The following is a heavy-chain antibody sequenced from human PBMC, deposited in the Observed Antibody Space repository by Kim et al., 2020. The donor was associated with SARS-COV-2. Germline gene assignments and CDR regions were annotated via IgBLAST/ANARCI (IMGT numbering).Heavy chain of an antibody. CDR2: ISSSSSTI. J-gene: IGHJ6*02. CDR1: GFTFSSYS. CDR3: ARLGRADIVATIYAHGMDV. V-gene: IGHV3-48*04. D-gene: IGHD5-12*01. Sequence: GGSLRLSCAASGFTFSSYSMNWVRQAPGKGLEWVSYISSSSSTIYYADSVKGRFTISRDNAKNSLYLQMNSLRAEDTAVYYCARLGRADIVATIYAHGMDVWGQGTTVTVSS.